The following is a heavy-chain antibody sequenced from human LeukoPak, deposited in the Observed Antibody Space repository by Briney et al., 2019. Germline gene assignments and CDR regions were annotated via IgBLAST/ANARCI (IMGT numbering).Heavy chain of an antibody. CDR2: ISAYNGNT. CDR3: ARVLRYFDWLSTGGYNWFDP. V-gene: IGHV1-18*01. CDR1: GYTFTSYG. Sequence: ASVKVSCKASGYTFTSYGVSWVRPAPGQGLAWMGWISAYNGNTNYAQKLQGRVTMTTDTSTSTAYMELRSLRSDDTAVYYCARVLRYFDWLSTGGYNWFDPWGQGTLVTVSS. J-gene: IGHJ5*02. D-gene: IGHD3-9*01.